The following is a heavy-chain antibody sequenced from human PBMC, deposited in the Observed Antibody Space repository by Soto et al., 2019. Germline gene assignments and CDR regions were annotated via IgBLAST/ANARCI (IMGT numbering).Heavy chain of an antibody. CDR2: INQDESEK. D-gene: IGHD4-17*01. CDR3: ARLRTTVTKYDAVDL. Sequence: EVQLVESGGGLVQPGGSLRLSCAASGFTFSSHWMSWVRQAPGKGLEWVANINQDESEKYYVDSVKGRFTISRDNAKNSLYLQRNSLRAEDTAVYYCARLRTTVTKYDAVDLWGQGTMVTVSS. V-gene: IGHV3-7*01. CDR1: GFTFSSHW. J-gene: IGHJ3*01.